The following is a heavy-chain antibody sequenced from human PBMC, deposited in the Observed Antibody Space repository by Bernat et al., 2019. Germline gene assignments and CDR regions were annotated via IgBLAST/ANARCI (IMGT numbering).Heavy chain of an antibody. CDR1: GFTFTTYT. CDR3: TKDIGRDYGDYVKGFHI. CDR2: ISESGAGT. Sequence: EVQLLESGGGLVRPGGSLRLSCAASGFTFTTYTMRLVRQAPGKGLEWVSSISESGAGTYYADSVKGRFTISRDNSKNTLFLQMNSLRADDTAVYYCTKDIGRDYGDYVKGFHIWGQGTMVTVSS. D-gene: IGHD4-17*01. V-gene: IGHV3-23*01. J-gene: IGHJ3*02.